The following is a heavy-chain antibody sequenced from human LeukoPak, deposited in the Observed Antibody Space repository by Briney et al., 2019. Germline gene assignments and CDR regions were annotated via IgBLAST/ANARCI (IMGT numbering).Heavy chain of an antibody. Sequence: GESLKISCKGSGYSFTRYWIGWVRQMPGKGLKWLRIIYPGDSDTRYSPSFQGQVTISADKSISTAYLQWSSLKASDTAIYYCAISEYCSSSSCSFDVWGQGALVTVSS. D-gene: IGHD2-2*01. J-gene: IGHJ4*01. CDR2: IYPGDSDT. V-gene: IGHV5-51*01. CDR1: GYSFTRYW. CDR3: AISEYCSSSSCSFDV.